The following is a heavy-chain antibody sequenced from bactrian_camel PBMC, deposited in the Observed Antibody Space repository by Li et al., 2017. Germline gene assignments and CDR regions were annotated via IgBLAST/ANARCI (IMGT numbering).Heavy chain of an antibody. J-gene: IGHJ7*01. Sequence: HVQLVESGGGSVQAGGSLRLSCAASGYPYKTKCMAWFRQAPGKEREAIASSHTSGGTAYYAVSVKGRFTVSRDNAENTHTLQMNSLKSEDTAMYYCAAREVGSRDYMGPCDSSSMDFWGEGTQVTVS. CDR1: GYPYKTKC. D-gene: IGHD4*01. CDR2: SHTSGGTA. V-gene: IGHV3S1*01.